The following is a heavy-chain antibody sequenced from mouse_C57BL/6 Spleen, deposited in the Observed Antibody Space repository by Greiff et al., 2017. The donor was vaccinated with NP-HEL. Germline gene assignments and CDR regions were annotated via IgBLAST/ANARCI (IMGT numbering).Heavy chain of an antibody. D-gene: IGHD2-1*01. CDR2: IYPGDGDT. CDR1: GYAFSSSW. J-gene: IGHJ1*03. CDR3: ARGPIYYGNLSYWYFDV. Sequence: VQVVESGPELVKPGASVKISCKASGYAFSSSWMNWVKQRPGKGLEWIGRIYPGDGDTNYNGKFKGKATLTADKSSSTAYMQLSSLTSEDSAVYFCARGPIYYGNLSYWYFDVWGTGTTVTVSS. V-gene: IGHV1-82*01.